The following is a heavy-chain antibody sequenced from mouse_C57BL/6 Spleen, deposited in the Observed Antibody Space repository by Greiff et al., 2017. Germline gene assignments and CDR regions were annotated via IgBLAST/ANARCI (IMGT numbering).Heavy chain of an antibody. CDR1: GYTFTSYW. J-gene: IGHJ2*01. CDR3: AIEEFYDYDSY. D-gene: IGHD2-4*01. V-gene: IGHV1-74*01. CDR2: IRTSDSDT. Sequence: QVQLQQSGAELVKPGASVKVSCKASGYTFTSYWMYWVKQRPGQGLEWIGRIRTSDSDTNYNQKFKGKATLTVDNSYSTAYMQLSSLTSEDSAVYYCAIEEFYDYDSYWGQGTTLTFSS.